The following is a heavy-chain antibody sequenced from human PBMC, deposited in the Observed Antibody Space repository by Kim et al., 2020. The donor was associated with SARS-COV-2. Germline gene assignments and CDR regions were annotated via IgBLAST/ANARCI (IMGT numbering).Heavy chain of an antibody. CDR2: IIPIFGTA. CDR1: GGTFSSYA. J-gene: IGHJ6*02. CDR3: ATSGSYYGWGGRYYYYGMDV. V-gene: IGHV1-69*13. D-gene: IGHD1-26*01. Sequence: SVKVSCKASGGTFSSYAISWVRQAPGQGLEWMGGIIPIFGTANYAQKFQGRVTITADESTSTAYMELSSLRSEDTAVYYCATSGSYYGWGGRYYYYGMDVWGQGTTVTVSS.